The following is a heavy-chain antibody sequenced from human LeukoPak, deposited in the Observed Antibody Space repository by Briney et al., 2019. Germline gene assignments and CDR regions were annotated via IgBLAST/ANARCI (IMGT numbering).Heavy chain of an antibody. D-gene: IGHD1-1*01. CDR1: GFTFSGSA. V-gene: IGHV3-73*01. CDR2: IRSKANSYAT. CDR3: TSRNWNGDY. Sequence: PGGSLRLSCAAPGFTFSGSAMHWVRQASGKGLEWVGRIRSKANSYATAYAASVKGRFTISRDDSKNTAYLQMNSLKTEDTAVYYCTSRNWNGDYWGQGTLVTVSS. J-gene: IGHJ4*02.